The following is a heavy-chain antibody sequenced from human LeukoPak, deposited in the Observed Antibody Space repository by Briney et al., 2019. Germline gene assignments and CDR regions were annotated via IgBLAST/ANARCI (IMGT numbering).Heavy chain of an antibody. J-gene: IGHJ4*02. V-gene: IGHV1-18*01. Sequence: ASVKVSCKASGYTFTSYGISWVRQAPGQGLEWMGWISAYNGNTNYAQKLQGRVTMTTDTSTSTAYMELRSLRSDDTAVYYCARDSATLVRGSSRLDYWGQGTLVTVSS. D-gene: IGHD6-13*01. CDR3: ARDSATLVRGSSRLDY. CDR2: ISAYNGNT. CDR1: GYTFTSYG.